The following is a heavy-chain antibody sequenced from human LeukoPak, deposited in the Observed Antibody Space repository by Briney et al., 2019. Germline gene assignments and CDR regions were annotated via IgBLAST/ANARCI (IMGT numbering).Heavy chain of an antibody. V-gene: IGHV3-53*01. J-gene: IGHJ4*02. Sequence: PGGSLRLSCAASGFTFRSYEMNWVRQAPGKGLEWISVIYGGSNTYYYADSVKGRFTISRDNSKNTVYLQMNSLRVEDTAIYYCARGSGFETGDYWGQGTLVTVSS. D-gene: IGHD5-12*01. CDR3: ARGSGFETGDY. CDR1: GFTFRSYE. CDR2: IYGGSNT.